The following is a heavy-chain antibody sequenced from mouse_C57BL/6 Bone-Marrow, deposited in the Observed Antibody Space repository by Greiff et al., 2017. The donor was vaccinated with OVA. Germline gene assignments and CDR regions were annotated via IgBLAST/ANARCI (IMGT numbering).Heavy chain of an antibody. V-gene: IGHV5-17*01. CDR1: GFTFSDYG. J-gene: IGHJ1*03. CDR3: ATYRLWFHWYFDV. D-gene: IGHD2-2*01. CDR2: ISSGSSTI. Sequence: DVKLVESGGGLVKPGGSLKLSCAASGFTFSDYGMHWVRQAPEKGLEWVAYISSGSSTIYYADTVKGRFTISRDNAKNTLFLQMTSLRSEDTAMYYCATYRLWFHWYFDVWGTGTTVTVSS.